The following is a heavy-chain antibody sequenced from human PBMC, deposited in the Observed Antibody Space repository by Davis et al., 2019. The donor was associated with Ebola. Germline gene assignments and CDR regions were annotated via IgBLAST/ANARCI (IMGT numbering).Heavy chain of an antibody. D-gene: IGHD6-13*01. CDR2: ISGSGGST. V-gene: IGHV3-23*01. CDR1: GFTFSSYA. J-gene: IGHJ4*02. CDR3: AKTFGSSSGYFDY. Sequence: GESLKISCAASGFTFSSYAMSWVRQAPGKGLEWVSAISGSGGSTYYADSVKGRFTISRDNSKNTLYLQMNSLRAEDTAVYYCAKTFGSSSGYFDYWGQGTLVTGSS.